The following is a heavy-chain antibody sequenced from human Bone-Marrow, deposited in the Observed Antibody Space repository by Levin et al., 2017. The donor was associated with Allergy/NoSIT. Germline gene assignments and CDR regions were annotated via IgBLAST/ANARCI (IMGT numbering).Heavy chain of an antibody. CDR2: ISSSSSYI. CDR3: ARVPGITIFGVVITDLVYYYYGMDV. D-gene: IGHD3-3*01. Sequence: QAKGLEWVSSISSSSSYIYYADSVKGRFTISRDNAKNSLYLQMNSLRAEDTAVYYCARVPGITIFGVVITDLVYYYYGMDVWGQGTTVTVSS. J-gene: IGHJ6*02. V-gene: IGHV3-21*01.